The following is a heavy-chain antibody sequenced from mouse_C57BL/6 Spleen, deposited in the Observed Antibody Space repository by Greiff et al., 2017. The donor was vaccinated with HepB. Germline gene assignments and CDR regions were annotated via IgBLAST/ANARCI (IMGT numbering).Heavy chain of an antibody. Sequence: VKLQQSGAELVKPGASVKISCKASGYAFSSYWMNWVKQRPGKGLEWIGQIYPGDGDTNYNGKFKGKATLTADKSSSTAYMQLSSLTSEDSAVYFCARRDYGSSGVYWYFDVWGTGTTVTVSS. CDR3: ARRDYGSSGVYWYFDV. J-gene: IGHJ1*03. D-gene: IGHD1-1*01. V-gene: IGHV1-80*01. CDR2: IYPGDGDT. CDR1: GYAFSSYW.